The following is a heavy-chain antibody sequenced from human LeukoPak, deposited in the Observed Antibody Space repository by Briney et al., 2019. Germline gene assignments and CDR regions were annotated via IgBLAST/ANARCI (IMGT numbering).Heavy chain of an antibody. CDR3: AKDQYGEAFDI. Sequence: GGSLRLSCAASGFTFSSYWMHWVRQAPGKGLVWVSRINSDGSSTSYADSVKGRFTISRDNAKNTLYLRMNSLRAEDTAVYYCAKDQYGEAFDIWGPGTMVTVSS. J-gene: IGHJ3*02. CDR1: GFTFSSYW. V-gene: IGHV3-74*01. CDR2: INSDGSST. D-gene: IGHD4-17*01.